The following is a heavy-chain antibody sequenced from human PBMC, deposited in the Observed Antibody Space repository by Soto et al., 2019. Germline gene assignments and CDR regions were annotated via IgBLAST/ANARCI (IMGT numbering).Heavy chain of an antibody. Sequence: VASVKVSCKVSGYTLTELSMHRVRQAPGKGLEWMGGFDPEDGETIYAQKFQGRVTMTEDTSTDTAYMELSSLRSEDTAVYYCATDLGLSGSYLAFDYWGQGTLVTVSS. D-gene: IGHD1-26*01. J-gene: IGHJ4*02. CDR2: FDPEDGET. V-gene: IGHV1-24*01. CDR1: GYTLTELS. CDR3: ATDLGLSGSYLAFDY.